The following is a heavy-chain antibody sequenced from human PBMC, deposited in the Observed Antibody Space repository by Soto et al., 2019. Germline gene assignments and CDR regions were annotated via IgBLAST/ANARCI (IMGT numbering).Heavy chain of an antibody. V-gene: IGHV3-21*01. CDR2: ISSRSDI. D-gene: IGHD2-2*02. CDR3: AREYTAWPLAYGLDV. J-gene: IGHJ6*02. CDR1: GFTFSNFS. Sequence: PGGSLRLSCVGSGFTFSNFSINWVRQAPGKGLEWVSSISSRSDIYYADPLKGRFTISRDNAKNSVSLQMNSLRAEDTAVYYCAREYTAWPLAYGLDVWGQGTSAPVS.